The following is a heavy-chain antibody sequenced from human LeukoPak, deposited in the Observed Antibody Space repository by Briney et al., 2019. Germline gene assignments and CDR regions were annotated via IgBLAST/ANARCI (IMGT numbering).Heavy chain of an antibody. CDR3: AGVGERRDAYNSPHPPYYFDY. CDR1: GDSISSGDYY. J-gene: IGHJ4*02. D-gene: IGHD5-24*01. Sequence: SQTLSLTCTVSGDSISSGDYYWSWIRQPAGKGLEWIGRISSSGSTNYNPSLKSRVTISVDTFKNQFSLKLTSVTAADTAVYYCAGVGERRDAYNSPHPPYYFDYWGQGTLVTVSS. CDR2: ISSSGST. V-gene: IGHV4-61*02.